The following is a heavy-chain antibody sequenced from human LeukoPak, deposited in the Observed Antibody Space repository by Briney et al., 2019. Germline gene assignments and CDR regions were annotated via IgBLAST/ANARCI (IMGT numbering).Heavy chain of an antibody. Sequence: ASVKVSCKASGYIFNDYFVHWVRQAPGLGLHCMGCINPNTGETIYAPKFQGRVTMTSDTSITTAYMELTRLTFDDTAVYYCAREAHCGSTSCHQDLWGQGTLVTVSS. V-gene: IGHV1-2*02. CDR3: AREAHCGSTSCHQDL. D-gene: IGHD2-2*01. CDR2: INPNTGET. J-gene: IGHJ5*02. CDR1: GYIFNDYF.